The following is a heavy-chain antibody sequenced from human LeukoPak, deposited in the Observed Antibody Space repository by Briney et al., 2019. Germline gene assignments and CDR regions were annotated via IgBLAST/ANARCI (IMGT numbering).Heavy chain of an antibody. CDR3: ASSGYCSGGSCPGAFDI. CDR2: ISWNSGSI. D-gene: IGHD2-15*01. CDR1: GFTFDDYA. Sequence: GGSLRLSCAASGFTFDDYAMHWVRQAPGKGLEWVSGISWNSGSIGYADSVKGRFTISRDNSKNTLYLQMNSLRAEDTAVYYCASSGYCSGGSCPGAFDIWGQGTMVTVSS. V-gene: IGHV3-9*01. J-gene: IGHJ3*02.